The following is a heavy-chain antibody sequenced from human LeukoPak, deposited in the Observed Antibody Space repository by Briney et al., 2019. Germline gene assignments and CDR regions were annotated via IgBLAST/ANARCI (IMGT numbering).Heavy chain of an antibody. Sequence: GGTLSLSCAASGFTFSNYWMHWVRQAPGKGLEWVSRINERASILSCAYSGKGQFTISRENTRTTPYLKMNSLTAEDTAAYYCVGDHILVWTPGDDFDHWGQGTLVIV. CDR3: VGDHILVWTPGDDFDH. CDR1: GFTFSNYW. V-gene: IGHV3-74*01. CDR2: INERASIL. J-gene: IGHJ4*02. D-gene: IGHD3-16*01.